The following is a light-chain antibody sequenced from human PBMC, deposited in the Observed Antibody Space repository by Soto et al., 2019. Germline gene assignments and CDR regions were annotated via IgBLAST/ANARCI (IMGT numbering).Light chain of an antibody. CDR1: QGVTTN. CDR3: QQYNNWPFS. J-gene: IGKJ5*01. V-gene: IGKV3D-15*03. Sequence: GARATVSCRAGQGVTTNFAWYQQKSGQSPRLLIYDVSIRATGVPARFSGTGSETDFTLTISVLQSEDSAVYFCQQYNNWPFSFGQGTRLEI. CDR2: DVS.